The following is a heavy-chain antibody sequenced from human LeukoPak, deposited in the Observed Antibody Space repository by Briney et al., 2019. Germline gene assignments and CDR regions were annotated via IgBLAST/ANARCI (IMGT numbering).Heavy chain of an antibody. CDR3: AHRNYDILTGYYTVFDH. V-gene: IGHV2-5*02. CDR1: GFSLSTSRLD. D-gene: IGHD3-9*01. J-gene: IGHJ4*02. Sequence: GSGPTLVNPPQTPTLTCTFSGFSLSTSRLDVGWFRQPPGKALVWIALIYWDDDKRYSPSLKSRLTITKDTSKNQVVLTMTNMDPVDTATYYCAHRNYDILTGYYTVFDHWGQGTLVTVSS. CDR2: IYWDDDK.